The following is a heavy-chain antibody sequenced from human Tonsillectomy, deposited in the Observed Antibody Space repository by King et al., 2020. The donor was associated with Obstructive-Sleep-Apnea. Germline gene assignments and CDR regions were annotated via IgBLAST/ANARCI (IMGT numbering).Heavy chain of an antibody. V-gene: IGHV4-4*02. CDR1: AGSISSSNW. Sequence: QLQESGPGLVKPSGTLSLTCGVSAGSISSSNWWSWVRQPPGKGLEWIGEIYHIGSTNYNPSLHSRFTISVHKSKNAVSLRLSTLTAADTAVYYCAREGATGATEGAAGITAFDIWGQGTMVTVSS. CDR2: IYHIGST. J-gene: IGHJ3*02. CDR3: AREGATGATEGAAGITAFDI. D-gene: IGHD6-13*01.